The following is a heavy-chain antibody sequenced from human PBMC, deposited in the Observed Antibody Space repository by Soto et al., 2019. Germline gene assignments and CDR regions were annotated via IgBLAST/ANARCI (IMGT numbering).Heavy chain of an antibody. Sequence: QLGGSLRLSCAASGFTFSSYWMSWVRQAPGKGLEWVANIKQDGSEKYCVDSVEGRFTISRDNAKNSLFLQMNSLRAEDTAVYYCARAQLGTAWYYTYFDYRGQGALVTVSS. J-gene: IGHJ4*02. CDR1: GFTFSSYW. CDR3: ARAQLGTAWYYTYFDY. D-gene: IGHD6-19*01. CDR2: IKQDGSEK. V-gene: IGHV3-7*01.